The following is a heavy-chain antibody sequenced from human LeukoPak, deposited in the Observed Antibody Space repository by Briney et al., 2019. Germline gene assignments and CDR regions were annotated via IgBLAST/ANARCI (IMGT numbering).Heavy chain of an antibody. CDR1: GYTFTGYY. CDR2: INPNNGDT. D-gene: IGHD1-14*01. V-gene: IGHV1-2*02. CDR3: ARGVAGVYFYYYMDV. J-gene: IGHJ6*03. Sequence: GASVKVSCKASGYTFTGYYMHWVRQAPGQGLGWMGWINPNNGDTHYAQKFQGTVTMTRDTSISTAYMELSSLRSDDTAVYYCARGVAGVYFYYYMDVWGKGTTVTVSS.